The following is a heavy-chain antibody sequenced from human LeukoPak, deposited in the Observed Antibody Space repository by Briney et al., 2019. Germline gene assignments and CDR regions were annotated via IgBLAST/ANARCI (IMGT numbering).Heavy chain of an antibody. V-gene: IGHV1-46*01. CDR2: INPSGGST. J-gene: IGHJ3*02. Sequence: ASVKVSCRASGYTFTSYGISWVRQAPGQGLEWTGIINPSGGSTSYAQKFQGRVTMTRDTSTSTVYMELSSLRSEDTAVYYCARDTGGSQRDFDIWGQGTMVTVSS. CDR3: ARDTGGSQRDFDI. D-gene: IGHD1-26*01. CDR1: GYTFTSYG.